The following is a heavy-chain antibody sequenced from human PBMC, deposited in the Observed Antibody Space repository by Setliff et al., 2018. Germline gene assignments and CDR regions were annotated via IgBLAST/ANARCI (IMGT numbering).Heavy chain of an antibody. V-gene: IGHV4-34*12. CDR2: IIHSGST. D-gene: IGHD3-10*01. CDR3: ARDKTVQRFIT. Sequence: SETLSLTCAVYGGSFSGYYWSWIRQPPGKRLEWIGEIIHSGSTNYNPSLKSRVTISMDTSKNQFSLKVSSVTAADTAVYYCARDKTVQRFITWGQGTLVTVSS. J-gene: IGHJ5*02. CDR1: GGSFSGYY.